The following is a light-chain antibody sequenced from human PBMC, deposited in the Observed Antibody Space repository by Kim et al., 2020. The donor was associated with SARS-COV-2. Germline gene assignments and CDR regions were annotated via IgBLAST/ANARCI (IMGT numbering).Light chain of an antibody. J-gene: IGKJ4*01. CDR2: DAS. V-gene: IGKV3-11*01. CDR3: QQRSNWPLT. CDR1: QSVSNS. Sequence: LSLGERATLSCRASQSVSNSLAWYQHKPGQSPRLLMYDASNRATGIPARCSGSGSGTDFTLTISSLEPEDFAVYYCQQRSNWPLTFGGGTKVDIK.